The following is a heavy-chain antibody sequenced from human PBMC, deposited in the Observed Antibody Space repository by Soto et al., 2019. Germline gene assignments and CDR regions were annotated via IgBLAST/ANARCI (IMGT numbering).Heavy chain of an antibody. Sequence: PSETLSHTCTVSGGSISSYYWSWIRQPPGKGLEWIGYIYYSGSTNYNPSLKSRVTISVDTSKNQFSLKLSSVTAADTAVYYCARRWGGVSDIWGQGTMVTVSS. V-gene: IGHV4-59*08. CDR3: ARRWGGVSDI. CDR2: IYYSGST. J-gene: IGHJ3*02. D-gene: IGHD1-26*01. CDR1: GGSISSYY.